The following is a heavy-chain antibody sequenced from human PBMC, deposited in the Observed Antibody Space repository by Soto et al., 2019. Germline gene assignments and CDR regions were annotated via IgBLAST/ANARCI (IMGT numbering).Heavy chain of an antibody. V-gene: IGHV3-7*01. CDR3: ARDIVVVTAIHYFDY. CDR2: IKQDGSEK. Sequence: PGGSLRLSCAASGFTFSSYWMSWVRQAPGKGLEWVANIKQDGSEKYYVDSVKGRFTISRDNAKNSLYLKMNSLRAEDTAVYYCARDIVVVTAIHYFDYWGQGTLVTVSS. D-gene: IGHD2-21*02. J-gene: IGHJ4*02. CDR1: GFTFSSYW.